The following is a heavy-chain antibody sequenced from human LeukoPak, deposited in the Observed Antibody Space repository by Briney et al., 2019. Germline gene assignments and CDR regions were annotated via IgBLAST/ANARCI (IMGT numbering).Heavy chain of an antibody. CDR1: GFTFSSYA. D-gene: IGHD3-16*01. J-gene: IGHJ6*03. CDR2: LSGSGGST. Sequence: GGSLRLSCAASGFTFSSYAMSWVSQAPGKGLEWVSALSGSGGSTYYADSVKGRFTISRDNSKNTLYLQMNSLRAEDTAVYYCAKDLAYYYYYYMDVWGKGTTVTVSS. V-gene: IGHV3-23*01. CDR3: AKDLAYYYYYYMDV.